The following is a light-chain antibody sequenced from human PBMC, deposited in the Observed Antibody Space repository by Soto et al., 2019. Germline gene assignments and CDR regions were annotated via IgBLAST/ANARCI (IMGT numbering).Light chain of an antibody. V-gene: IGLV2-8*01. CDR1: SSNIGDNP. CDR3: SSHAGANNLV. J-gene: IGLJ2*01. Sequence: QSVLTQPPSASGTPGQRITISCSGSSSNIGDNPVNWYQQLPGAAPKLMIYEVSKRPSGVPDRFSGSKSGNTASLTVSGLQAEDEADYYCSSHAGANNLVFGGGTQLTVL. CDR2: EVS.